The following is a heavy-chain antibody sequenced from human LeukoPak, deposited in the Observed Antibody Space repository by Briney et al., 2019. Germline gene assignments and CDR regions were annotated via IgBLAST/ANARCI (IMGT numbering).Heavy chain of an antibody. V-gene: IGHV3-48*04. Sequence: PGGSLRLSCAASGFTFSSYSMNWVRQAPGKGLEWVSYISSSSSTIYYADSVKGRFTISRDNAKNSLYLQMNSLRAEDTAVYYCTRLLTGYYRAYYFDYWGQGTLVTVSS. CDR2: ISSSSSTI. CDR1: GFTFSSYS. D-gene: IGHD3-9*01. CDR3: TRLLTGYYRAYYFDY. J-gene: IGHJ4*02.